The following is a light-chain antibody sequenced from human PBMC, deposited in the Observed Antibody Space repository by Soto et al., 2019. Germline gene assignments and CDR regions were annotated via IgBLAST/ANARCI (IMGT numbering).Light chain of an antibody. CDR1: QRVGGD. V-gene: IGKV3-15*01. CDR3: QQYNNWPLT. J-gene: IGKJ4*01. CDR2: GAS. Sequence: EIVLTQSPGTLSLSPGERATLSCRASQRVGGDLAWYQQKPGQAPRLLIYGASARATAIPGRFSGSGSGTEFTLTISSLQSEDSAVYYCQQYNNWPLTFGGGTKVDIK.